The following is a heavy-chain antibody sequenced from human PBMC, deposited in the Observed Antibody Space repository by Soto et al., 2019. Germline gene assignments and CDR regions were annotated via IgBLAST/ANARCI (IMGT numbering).Heavy chain of an antibody. J-gene: IGHJ6*02. D-gene: IGHD3-10*01. Sequence: QVQLVESGGGVVQPGRSLRLSCAASGFTFSSYGMHWVRQAPGKGLEWVSLISFDGSNKYHADSVKGRFTISRDNSKNTLYLQMNSLRAEDTAVYYCAKEFGEFYYYYGMDVWGQGTTVTVSS. V-gene: IGHV3-30*18. CDR3: AKEFGEFYYYYGMDV. CDR1: GFTFSSYG. CDR2: ISFDGSNK.